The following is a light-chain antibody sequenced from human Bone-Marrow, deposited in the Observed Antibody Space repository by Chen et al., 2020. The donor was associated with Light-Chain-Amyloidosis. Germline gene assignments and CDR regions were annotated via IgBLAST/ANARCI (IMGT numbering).Light chain of an antibody. CDR3: QSTDDSGSWV. CDR2: KDT. Sequence: SYELTQPPSVSVSPGHTARLTCSADALPQQFAYWYQQRPGQAPLLVIHKDTVRPSGIPERFSGSSPGTTVTLTISGVQAEDEADYYCQSTDDSGSWVFGGGTKLTVL. V-gene: IGLV3-25*03. CDR1: ALPQQF. J-gene: IGLJ3*02.